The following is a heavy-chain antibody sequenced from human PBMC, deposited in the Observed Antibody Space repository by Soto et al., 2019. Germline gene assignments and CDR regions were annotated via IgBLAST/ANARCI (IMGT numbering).Heavy chain of an antibody. V-gene: IGHV1-58*02. CDR3: AALQGYCSGGSCYHVDY. J-gene: IGHJ4*02. D-gene: IGHD2-15*01. Sequence: SVKVSCKASGFTFTSSAMQWVRQARGQRLEWIGWIVVGSGNTNYAQKFQERVTITRDMSTSTAYMELSSLRSEDTAVYYCAALQGYCSGGSCYHVDYWGQGTLVTVSS. CDR2: IVVGSGNT. CDR1: GFTFTSSA.